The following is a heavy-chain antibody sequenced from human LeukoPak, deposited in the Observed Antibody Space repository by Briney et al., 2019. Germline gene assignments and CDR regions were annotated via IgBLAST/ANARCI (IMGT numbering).Heavy chain of an antibody. J-gene: IGHJ4*02. Sequence: GGSLRLSCAASGFTFSSYWMSWVRQAPGKGLEWVANIKQDGSEKYYVDSVKGRFTISRDNAKNSLYLQMNSLRAEDTALYYCARVASNYDFDYWGLGTLVTVSS. V-gene: IGHV3-7*03. CDR1: GFTFSSYW. CDR2: IKQDGSEK. CDR3: ARVASNYDFDY. D-gene: IGHD4-11*01.